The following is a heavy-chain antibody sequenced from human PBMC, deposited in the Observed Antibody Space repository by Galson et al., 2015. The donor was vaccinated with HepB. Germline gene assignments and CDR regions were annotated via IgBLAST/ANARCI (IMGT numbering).Heavy chain of an antibody. Sequence: SVKVSCKASGGTFSSYAISWVRQAPGQGLEWMGGIIPIFGIANYAQKFQGRVTIIADESTSTAYMELSSLRSEDTAVYYCAKAWTRAEYYFDYWGQGTLVTVSS. D-gene: IGHD3/OR15-3a*01. V-gene: IGHV1-69*13. CDR1: GGTFSSYA. CDR2: IIPIFGIA. CDR3: AKAWTRAEYYFDY. J-gene: IGHJ4*02.